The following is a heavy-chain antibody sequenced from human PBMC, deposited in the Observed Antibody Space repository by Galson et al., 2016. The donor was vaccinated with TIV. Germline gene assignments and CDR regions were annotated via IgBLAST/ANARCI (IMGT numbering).Heavy chain of an antibody. Sequence: SETLSLTCAVSGGSFSGHFGAWIRQSPEKGLEWLGEVHDAGSTNYNPSLKSRLTMSADTANNQFSLRLTSVTAADTAVYFCARRRAPRQSLYYGLGVWGQGTTVVVSS. CDR1: GGSFSGHF. CDR3: ARRRAPRQSLYYGLGV. CDR2: VHDAGST. D-gene: IGHD6-19*01. J-gene: IGHJ6*02. V-gene: IGHV4-34*01.